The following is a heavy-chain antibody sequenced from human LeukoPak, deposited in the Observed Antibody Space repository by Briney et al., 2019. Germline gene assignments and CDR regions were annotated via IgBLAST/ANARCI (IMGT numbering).Heavy chain of an antibody. D-gene: IGHD3-3*01. CDR2: INHSGST. Sequence: SETLSLTCTVSGGSISSSSYYWSWIRQPPGKGLEWIGEINHSGSTNYNPSLKSRVTISVDTSKNQFSLKLSSVTAADTAVYYCARAALRFLEWLFPYYFDYWGQGTLVTVSS. J-gene: IGHJ4*02. CDR1: GGSISSSSYY. V-gene: IGHV4-39*07. CDR3: ARAALRFLEWLFPYYFDY.